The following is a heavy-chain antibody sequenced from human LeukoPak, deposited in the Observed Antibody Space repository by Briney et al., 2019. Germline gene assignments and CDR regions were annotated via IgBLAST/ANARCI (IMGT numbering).Heavy chain of an antibody. J-gene: IGHJ4*02. CDR2: IYPGDSDT. V-gene: IGHV5-51*01. D-gene: IGHD5-18*01. CDR3: ARGSTGYSYGFDY. CDR1: GYSFISYW. Sequence: GESLKISCKASGYSFISYWIGWVLQMPGKGLEWMGIIYPGDSDTRYSPSFQGQVTISADKTISNVFLQWRRLKATDTAMYYCARGSTGYSYGFDYWGQGTLVTVSS.